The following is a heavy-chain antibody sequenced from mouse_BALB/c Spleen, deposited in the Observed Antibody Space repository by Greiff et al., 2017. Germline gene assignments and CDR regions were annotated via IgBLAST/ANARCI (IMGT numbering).Heavy chain of an antibody. J-gene: IGHJ4*01. CDR3: ARVITTSMDY. V-gene: IGHV14-3*02. Sequence: EVQRVESGAELVKPGASVKLSCTASGFNIKDTYMHRVKQRPEQGLEWIGRIDPANGNTKYDPKFQGKATITADTSSNTAYLQLSSLTSEDTAVYYCARVITTSMDYWGQGTSVTVSS. D-gene: IGHD2-4*01. CDR1: GFNIKDTY. CDR2: IDPANGNT.